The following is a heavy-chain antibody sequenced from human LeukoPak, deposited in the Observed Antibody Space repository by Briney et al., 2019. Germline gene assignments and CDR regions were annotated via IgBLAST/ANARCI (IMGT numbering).Heavy chain of an antibody. Sequence: GGSLRLSCAASGFTFSSYAMHWVRQAPGKGLEWVAVISYDGSNKYYADSVKGRFTISRDNSKNTLYLQMNSLRAEDTAVYYCATAVAVAGYDAFDIWGQGTMVTVSS. CDR3: ATAVAVAGYDAFDI. CDR2: ISYDGSNK. CDR1: GFTFSSYA. J-gene: IGHJ3*02. V-gene: IGHV3-30-3*01. D-gene: IGHD6-19*01.